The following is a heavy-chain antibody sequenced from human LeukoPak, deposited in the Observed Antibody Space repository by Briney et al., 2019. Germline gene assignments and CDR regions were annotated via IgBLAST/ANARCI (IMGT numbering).Heavy chain of an antibody. D-gene: IGHD3-3*01. Sequence: GASVKVSCKASGYTFTGYYMHWVRQAPGQGLEWMGWINPNSGGTNYAQKFQGRVTMTRDMSTSTVHMELGSLRSEDTAVYYCARDFTIFGVVIPEDAFDIWGQGTMVTVSS. V-gene: IGHV1-2*02. CDR1: GYTFTGYY. CDR2: INPNSGGT. CDR3: ARDFTIFGVVIPEDAFDI. J-gene: IGHJ3*02.